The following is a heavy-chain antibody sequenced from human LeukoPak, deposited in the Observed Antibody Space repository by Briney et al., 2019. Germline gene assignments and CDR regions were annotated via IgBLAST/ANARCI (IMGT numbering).Heavy chain of an antibody. CDR2: INTDGSST. D-gene: IGHD1-26*01. CDR1: GFTFSSYW. Sequence: PGGSLRLSRAGSGFTFSSYWMHWVRQAPGKGLVWVSRINTDGSSTKYADSVKGRFTISRDNAKNTLYLQMNSLRAEDTAVYYCAKIDLYSGSDWWGQGTLVTVSS. CDR3: AKIDLYSGSDW. J-gene: IGHJ4*02. V-gene: IGHV3-74*01.